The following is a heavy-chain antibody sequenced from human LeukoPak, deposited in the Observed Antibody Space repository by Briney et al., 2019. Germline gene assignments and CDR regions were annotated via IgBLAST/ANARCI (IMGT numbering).Heavy chain of an antibody. CDR3: ARDSRVSLDV. V-gene: IGHV1-2*06. D-gene: IGHD6-13*01. Sequence: VASVKVSCKASEYTFTGYYMHWVRQAPGQGLEWMGRIDPNTGGTIYAQKFQGRVTMTRDMSVNTAYMDLSRLTSDDTAVYYCARDSRVSLDVWGKGTTVTVSS. J-gene: IGHJ6*04. CDR1: EYTFTGYY. CDR2: IDPNTGGT.